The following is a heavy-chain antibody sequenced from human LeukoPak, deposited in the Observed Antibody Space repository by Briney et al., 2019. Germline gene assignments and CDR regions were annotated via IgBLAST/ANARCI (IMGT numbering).Heavy chain of an antibody. CDR2: IYHSGST. CDR1: GGSISSGGYS. CDR3: ARHRHSADYGMDV. Sequence: TALETLSLTCAVSGGSISSGGYSWSWIRQPPGKGLEWIGYIYHSGSTYYNPSLKSRVTISVDRSKNQFSLKLSSVTAADTAVYYCARHRHSADYGMDVWGQGTTVTVSS. V-gene: IGHV4-30-2*01. J-gene: IGHJ6*02. D-gene: IGHD1-26*01.